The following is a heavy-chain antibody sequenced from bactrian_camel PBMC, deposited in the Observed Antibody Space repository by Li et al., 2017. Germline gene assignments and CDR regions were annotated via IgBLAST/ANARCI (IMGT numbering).Heavy chain of an antibody. CDR2: IFFGSGTT. J-gene: IGHJ6*01. CDR3: AAANYRGGGGVVWGSCGRFGY. D-gene: IGHD5*01. CDR1: GYTYRSNC. Sequence: VQLVESGGGSVQAGGSLTLSCAASGYTYRSNCIGWFRQVPGKEREGVATIFFGSGTTYYADSVKGRFTISQNNAKNILTLQMNTLTPEDAGMYYCAAANYRGGGGVVWGSCGRFGYWGQGTQVTVS. V-gene: IGHV3S31*01.